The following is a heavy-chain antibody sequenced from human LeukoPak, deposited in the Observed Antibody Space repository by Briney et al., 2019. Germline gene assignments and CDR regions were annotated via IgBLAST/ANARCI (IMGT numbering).Heavy chain of an antibody. D-gene: IGHD3-22*01. CDR1: GFTFSSYA. Sequence: GGSLRLSCAASGFTFSSYAMSWVRQAPGKGLEWVSAISGSGGSTYYADSVKGRFTISRDNSKNTLYLQMNSLRAEDTAVYYCAKDTQDYCDIVVPGAGREYYFDYWGQGTLVTVSS. J-gene: IGHJ4*02. CDR3: AKDTQDYCDIVVPGAGREYYFDY. V-gene: IGHV3-23*01. CDR2: ISGSGGST.